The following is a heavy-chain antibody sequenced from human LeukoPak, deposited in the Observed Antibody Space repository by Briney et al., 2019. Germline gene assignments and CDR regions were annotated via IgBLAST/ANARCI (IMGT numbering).Heavy chain of an antibody. D-gene: IGHD3-10*01. J-gene: IGHJ4*02. CDR2: IIPIFGTA. V-gene: IGHV1-69*06. CDR1: GGTFSSYA. CDR3: ARDEGPVSYGSGSYYNY. Sequence: ASVKVSCKASGGTFSSYAISWVRQAPGQGLEWMGGIIPIFGTANYAQKFQGRVTITADKSTSTAYMELSSLRSEDTAVYYCARDEGPVSYGSGSYYNYWGQGTLVTVSS.